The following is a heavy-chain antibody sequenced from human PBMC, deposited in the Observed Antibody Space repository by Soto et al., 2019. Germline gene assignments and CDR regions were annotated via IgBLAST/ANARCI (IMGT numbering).Heavy chain of an antibody. CDR2: ITWNSANI. Sequence: EVQLVESGGGLVQPGRSLRLSCAASGFTFDDYAIHWVRQAPGKGLEWVSGITWNSANIDYADSVKGRFTISRDNAMNSLYLQMSSLRPEDTAIYFSARGRPLVQLGYYFDSWGQGTLVTVSS. J-gene: IGHJ4*02. D-gene: IGHD1-26*01. V-gene: IGHV3-9*01. CDR3: ARGRPLVQLGYYFDS. CDR1: GFTFDDYA.